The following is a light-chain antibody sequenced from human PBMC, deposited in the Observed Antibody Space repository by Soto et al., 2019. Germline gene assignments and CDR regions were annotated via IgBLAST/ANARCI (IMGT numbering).Light chain of an antibody. CDR3: QQYNSFSWT. CDR1: HSISTW. V-gene: IGKV1-5*01. J-gene: IGKJ1*01. Sequence: DIQMTQSPSTLSASIGDRVTITCRASHSISTWLDWYQQKPGRAPKSLIYDASILESGVTSRFSGSGSGTEFTLTISSLQPDDLATYYCQQYNSFSWTFGQGTKVEI. CDR2: DAS.